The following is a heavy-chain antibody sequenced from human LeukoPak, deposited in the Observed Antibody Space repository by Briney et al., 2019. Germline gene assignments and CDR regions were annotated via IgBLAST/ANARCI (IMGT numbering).Heavy chain of an antibody. D-gene: IGHD5-18*01. CDR1: GYTFTNYS. Sequence: ASVKVSCKASGYTFTNYSISSVRQTPGQGLERVGWISVYIGDTNYTQKLQGKVTMTKDTSTSTAYMELRKLRSDNRPVFYVARGVQLWWSQVGDYWGQGTLVTVSS. CDR3: ARGVQLWWSQVGDY. CDR2: ISVYIGDT. V-gene: IGHV1-18*01. J-gene: IGHJ4*02.